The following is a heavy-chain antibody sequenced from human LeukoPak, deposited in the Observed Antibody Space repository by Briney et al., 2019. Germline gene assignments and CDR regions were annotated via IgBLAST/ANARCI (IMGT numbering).Heavy chain of an antibody. CDR2: INRYTTTT. V-gene: IGHV3-48*01. J-gene: IGHJ4*02. Sequence: PGGSLRLSCAASGFSSSSYSMNWVRQAPGKGLEWVAYINRYTTTTYYADPVKGRFTISRDNAKNSLYLQMNSLRVEDTAVYFCTRDPQALDFWGQGTLVTVSS. CDR3: TRDPQALDF. CDR1: GFSSSSYS.